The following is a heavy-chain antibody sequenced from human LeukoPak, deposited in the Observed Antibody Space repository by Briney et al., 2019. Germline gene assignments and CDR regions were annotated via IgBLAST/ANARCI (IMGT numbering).Heavy chain of an antibody. CDR1: GGSISSGDYY. J-gene: IGHJ4*02. CDR2: IYYSGST. D-gene: IGHD3-10*01. Sequence: SETLSLTCTVSGGSISSGDYYWSWIRQPPGKGLEWIGYIYYSGSTYYNPSLKSRVTISVDTSKNQFSLKLSSVTAADTAVYYCARVWKGGSGSYYNGARDFDYWGQGTLVTVSS. CDR3: ARVWKGGSGSYYNGARDFDY. V-gene: IGHV4-30-4*01.